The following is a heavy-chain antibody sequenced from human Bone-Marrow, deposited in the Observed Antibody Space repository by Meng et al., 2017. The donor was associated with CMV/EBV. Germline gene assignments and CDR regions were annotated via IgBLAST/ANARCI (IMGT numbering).Heavy chain of an antibody. Sequence: GESLKISCAASGFTFRNYGMHWVRQAPGKGLEWVAFIRYDGSNKYYADSVKGRFTISRDNSKNTLYLQMNSLRAEDTAVYYCAKDRTPRQSNSYRGDYYCGVGVWGQGTTVTVSS. V-gene: IGHV3-30*02. CDR1: GFTFRNYG. D-gene: IGHD6-6*01. CDR2: IRYDGSNK. CDR3: AKDRTPRQSNSYRGDYYCGVGV. J-gene: IGHJ6*02.